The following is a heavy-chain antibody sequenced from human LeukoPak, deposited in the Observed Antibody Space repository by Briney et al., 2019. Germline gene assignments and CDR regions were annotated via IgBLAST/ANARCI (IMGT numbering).Heavy chain of an antibody. Sequence: GGSLRLSCAASGFTFSSYAMSWVRQAPGLGLEWVSAVTPSGGTTYFADSVKGRFTLSRDNSKNTLYLQMNSLRAEDTALYYCARSPRGDNSGYYFDHWGQGSLVTVSS. V-gene: IGHV3-23*01. CDR2: VTPSGGTT. CDR3: ARSPRGDNSGYYFDH. CDR1: GFTFSSYA. D-gene: IGHD3-22*01. J-gene: IGHJ4*02.